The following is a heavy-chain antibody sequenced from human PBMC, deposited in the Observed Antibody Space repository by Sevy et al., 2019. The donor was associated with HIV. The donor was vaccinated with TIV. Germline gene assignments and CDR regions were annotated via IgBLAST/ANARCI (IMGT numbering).Heavy chain of an antibody. CDR2: IIPIFGTA. CDR1: GGTFSSYA. CDR3: ARDAGGSSGWYTGDYFDY. Sequence: ASVKVSCKASGGTFSSYAISWVRQAPGQGLEWMGGIIPIFGTANYAQKFQGRVTITEDESTRTAYMGLSSLRSEDTAVYYCARDAGGSSGWYTGDYFDYWGQGTLVTVSS. J-gene: IGHJ4*02. D-gene: IGHD6-19*01. V-gene: IGHV1-69*13.